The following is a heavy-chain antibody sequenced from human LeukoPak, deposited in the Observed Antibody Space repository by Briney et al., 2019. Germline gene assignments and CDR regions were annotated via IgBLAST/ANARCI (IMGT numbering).Heavy chain of an antibody. CDR1: GGSISSGGYS. D-gene: IGHD5-24*01. J-gene: IGHJ4*02. CDR3: DRGVLEMATVFDY. Sequence: PSETLSLTCAVSGGSISSGGYSWSWIRQPPGKGLEWIGYIYHSGSTYYNPSLKSRVTISVDRSKNQFSLKLSSVTAADTAVYYCDRGVLEMATVFDYWGQGTLVTVSS. V-gene: IGHV4-30-2*01. CDR2: IYHSGST.